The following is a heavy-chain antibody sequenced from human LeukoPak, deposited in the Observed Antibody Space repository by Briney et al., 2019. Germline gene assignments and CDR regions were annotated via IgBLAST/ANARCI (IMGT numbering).Heavy chain of an antibody. CDR3: ARVGGIVGAPGAFDI. V-gene: IGHV3-30*03. D-gene: IGHD1-26*01. Sequence: PGRSLRLSCAASGFTFSSYGMHWVRQAPGKGLEWVAVISYDGSNKYYADSVKGRFTISRDNSKNTLYLQMNSLRSDDTAVYYCARVGGIVGAPGAFDIWGQGTMVTVSS. J-gene: IGHJ3*02. CDR1: GFTFSSYG. CDR2: ISYDGSNK.